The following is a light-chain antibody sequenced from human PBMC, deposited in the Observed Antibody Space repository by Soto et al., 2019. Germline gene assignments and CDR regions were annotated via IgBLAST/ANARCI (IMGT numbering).Light chain of an antibody. CDR3: LQYDNLLPIT. CDR2: DAS. CDR1: QNIAKN. V-gene: IGKV1-33*01. J-gene: IGKJ5*01. Sequence: IQMTQSPSSLSASVGDRVTITCQASQNIAKNLNWYQQKPGKAPKLLIYDASSLQTGVPSSFSGSGSATHFTFTISSLQSEDIATYYCLQYDNLLPITFGQRTRLEIK.